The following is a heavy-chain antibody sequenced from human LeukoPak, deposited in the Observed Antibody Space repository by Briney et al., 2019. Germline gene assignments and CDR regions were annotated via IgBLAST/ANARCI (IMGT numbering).Heavy chain of an antibody. CDR3: ATPLAYYYGSGGGLDY. J-gene: IGHJ4*02. Sequence: ASVKVSCKASGYTFTDYYMHWVRQAPGKGPEWMGGFDPEDGETIYAQKFQGRVTMAEDTSTDTAYMELSSLRSEDTAVYYCATPLAYYYGSGGGLDYWGQGTLVTVSS. V-gene: IGHV1-24*01. CDR1: GYTFTDYY. CDR2: FDPEDGET. D-gene: IGHD3-10*01.